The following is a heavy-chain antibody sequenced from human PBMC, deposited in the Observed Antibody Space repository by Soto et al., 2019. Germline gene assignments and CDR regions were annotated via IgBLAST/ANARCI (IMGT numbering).Heavy chain of an antibody. D-gene: IGHD3-16*01. CDR1: GGSIRNFY. J-gene: IGHJ4*02. Sequence: SETLSLTCTVSGGSIRNFYWSWIRQPPGKGPEWIGCVYHSGTTNYNPSFESRVTISLDTSKNQFSLKLSSVTAADTAVYYCATRPPGGVWVGVFDYWSQGTLVTVS. CDR2: VYHSGTT. V-gene: IGHV4-59*01. CDR3: ATRPPGGVWVGVFDY.